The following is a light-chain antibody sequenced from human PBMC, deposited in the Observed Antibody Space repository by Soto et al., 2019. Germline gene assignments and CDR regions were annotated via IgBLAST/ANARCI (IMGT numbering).Light chain of an antibody. V-gene: IGKV3D-15*01. CDR3: QQYNNWHPLT. CDR1: QSVTSTN. J-gene: IGKJ4*01. Sequence: IVMTQSPATLSVSPGEKATLSCRASQSVTSTNLALYQQKPGQAPRLLIYDASTRATGIPARFSGSGSGTEFTLTISSLQSKDFAVYYCQQYNNWHPLTFGGGTKVDIK. CDR2: DAS.